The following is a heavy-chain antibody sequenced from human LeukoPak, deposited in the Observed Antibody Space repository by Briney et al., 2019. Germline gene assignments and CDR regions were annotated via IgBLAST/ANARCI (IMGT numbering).Heavy chain of an antibody. V-gene: IGHV4-4*07. J-gene: IGHJ4*02. CDR3: ARDPKGYGEADY. Sequence: SETLSLTCTVSGGSISSYYWSWIRQPAGKGLEWIGRIYTSGSNYNPSLKSRVTISVDKSKNQFSLKLNSVTAVDTAVYYCARDPKGYGEADYWGQGNLVTVSS. CDR2: IYTSGS. D-gene: IGHD4-17*01. CDR1: GGSISSYY.